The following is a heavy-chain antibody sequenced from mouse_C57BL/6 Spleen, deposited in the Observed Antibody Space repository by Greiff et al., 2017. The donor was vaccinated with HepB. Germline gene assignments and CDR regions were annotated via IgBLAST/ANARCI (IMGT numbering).Heavy chain of an antibody. D-gene: IGHD1-1*01. CDR1: GFNIKNTY. CDR3: ARGEDYGSAWFAY. CDR2: IDPANGNT. Sequence: VHVKQSVAELVRPGASVKLSCTASGFNIKNTYMHWVKQRPEQGLEWIGRIDPANGNTKYAPKFQGKATITADTSSNTAYLQLSSLTSEDTAIYYCARGEDYGSAWFAYWGQGTLVTVSA. J-gene: IGHJ3*01. V-gene: IGHV14-3*01.